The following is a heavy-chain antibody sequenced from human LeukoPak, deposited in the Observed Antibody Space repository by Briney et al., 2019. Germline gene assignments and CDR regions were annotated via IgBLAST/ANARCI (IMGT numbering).Heavy chain of an antibody. J-gene: IGHJ4*02. CDR2: ISAYNGNT. V-gene: IGHV1-18*01. Sequence: ASVKVSCKASGYTFTSYGISWVRQAPGQGLEWMGWISAYNGNTNYAQKLQGRVTMTTDTSTSTAYMELRSLRSDDTAVYYCARAYDYVWGSYRYCSFEYWGQGTLVTDSS. D-gene: IGHD3-16*02. CDR1: GYTFTSYG. CDR3: ARAYDYVWGSYRYCSFEY.